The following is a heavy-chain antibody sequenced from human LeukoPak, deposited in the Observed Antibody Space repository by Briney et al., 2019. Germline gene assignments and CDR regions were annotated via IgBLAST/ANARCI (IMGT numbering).Heavy chain of an antibody. D-gene: IGHD6-19*01. Sequence: SVKVSCKASGGTFSSYAISWARQAPGQGLEWMGRIIPIFGTANYAQKFQGRVTITADKSTSTAYMELSSLRSEDTAVYYCARNRYSSGWLLDYWGQGTLVTVSS. V-gene: IGHV1-69*06. J-gene: IGHJ4*02. CDR2: IIPIFGTA. CDR3: ARNRYSSGWLLDY. CDR1: GGTFSSYA.